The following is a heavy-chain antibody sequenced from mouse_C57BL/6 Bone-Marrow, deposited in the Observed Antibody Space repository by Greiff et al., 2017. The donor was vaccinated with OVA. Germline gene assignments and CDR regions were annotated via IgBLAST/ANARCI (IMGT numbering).Heavy chain of an antibody. J-gene: IGHJ4*01. CDR2: IWTGGGT. CDR3: ARNWYYYGSSKGNAMDY. CDR1: GFSLTSYA. V-gene: IGHV2-9-1*01. D-gene: IGHD1-1*01. Sequence: QVQLQQSGPGLVAPSQSLSITCTVSGFSLTSYAISWVRQPPGKGLEWLGVIWTGGGTNYNSALKSRLSISKDNSKSQVFLKMNSLQTDDTARYYCARNWYYYGSSKGNAMDYWGQGTSVTVSS.